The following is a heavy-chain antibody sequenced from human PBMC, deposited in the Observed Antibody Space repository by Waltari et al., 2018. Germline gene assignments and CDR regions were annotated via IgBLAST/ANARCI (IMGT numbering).Heavy chain of an antibody. CDR3: ARDRGPDVNEAMGLDY. D-gene: IGHD3-10*01. CDR1: GDSISRGSYY. CDR2: IYQSAST. J-gene: IGHJ4*02. V-gene: IGHV4-61*02. Sequence: QVQLQESGPGLVKPSQTLSLTCTVSGDSISRGSYYWTWIRQPAGKGLDWSGPIYQSASTNYNPSLKTRLSISMNKANNQLSLTPKSVAAADTAVYYCARDRGPDVNEAMGLDYWGQGTRVTVSS.